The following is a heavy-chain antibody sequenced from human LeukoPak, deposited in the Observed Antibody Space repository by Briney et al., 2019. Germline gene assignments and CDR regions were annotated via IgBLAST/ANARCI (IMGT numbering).Heavy chain of an antibody. Sequence: TGGSLRLSCAASGFTFSSYAMSWVRQAPGKGLEWVSAVSGSGGRTYNADSVKGRITISRDNSKNTLYLQINSLRAEDTAVYYCAKDRFLGSENYGQFDCWGQGTLVTVSS. J-gene: IGHJ4*02. V-gene: IGHV3-23*01. CDR2: VSGSGGRT. D-gene: IGHD3-10*01. CDR1: GFTFSSYA. CDR3: AKDRFLGSENYGQFDC.